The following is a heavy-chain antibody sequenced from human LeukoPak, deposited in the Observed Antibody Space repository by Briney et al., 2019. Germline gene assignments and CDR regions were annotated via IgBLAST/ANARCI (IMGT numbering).Heavy chain of an antibody. CDR3: ARDRSGPNPFFDS. V-gene: IGHV4-30-4*01. J-gene: IGHJ4*02. Sequence: SQTLSLTCPVSGDSTSNGDYYWSWLRHPPGKGLEWIGYIHYRGSTFYNPSLKSRVTMSVDTSKNQFSLKLSSVTAADTAVYYCARDRSGPNPFFDSWGQGTLVTVSS. CDR2: IHYRGST. D-gene: IGHD1-14*01. CDR1: GDSTSNGDYY.